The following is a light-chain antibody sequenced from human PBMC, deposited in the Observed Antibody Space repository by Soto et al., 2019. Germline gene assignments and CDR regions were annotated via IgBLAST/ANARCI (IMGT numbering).Light chain of an antibody. V-gene: IGKV3-11*01. J-gene: IGKJ5*01. CDR3: QQRSNWPSIT. CDR1: QSVSSY. CDR2: DAS. Sequence: EIVLTQSPATLSLSPGERATLSCRISQSVSSYLAWYQQKPGQAPRLLIYDASNRATGIPARFSGSGSGTDFTLTISSLEPEDFAVYYCQQRSNWPSITFGQGTRLEI.